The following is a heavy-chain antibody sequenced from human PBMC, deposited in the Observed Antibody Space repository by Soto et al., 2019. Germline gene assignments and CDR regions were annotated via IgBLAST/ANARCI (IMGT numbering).Heavy chain of an antibody. CDR3: VKDMKWGGMTTIHYFDS. CDR1: GFIADDYA. CDR2: ISSNSATI. J-gene: IGHJ4*02. Sequence: EVQLLESGGGLVQPGGSLRLSCVASGFIADDYAMHWVRQAPGKGLEWVSGISSNSATINYADSVKGRFTISRDNAKNSLFLQMNSLRPEDTAFYYCVKDMKWGGMTTIHYFDSWGQGTLVTVSS. D-gene: IGHD4-17*01. V-gene: IGHV3-9*02.